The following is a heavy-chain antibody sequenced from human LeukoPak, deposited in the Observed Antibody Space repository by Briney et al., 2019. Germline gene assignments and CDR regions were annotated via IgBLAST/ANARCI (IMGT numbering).Heavy chain of an antibody. J-gene: IGHJ3*02. D-gene: IGHD2-2*01. CDR2: KYYSGSD. CDR3: ATPYCSSLSCLDVFNM. CDR1: GVSVSDGRYY. Sequence: SETLCLTCSVSGVSVSDGRYYWTWIRQHPGKGLEWIGYKYYSGSDKYNPSLKSRLTISIDTSKNQFSLQLSSVTAADTATYYCATPYCSSLSCLDVFNMWGQGTRVTVSS. V-gene: IGHV4-31*02.